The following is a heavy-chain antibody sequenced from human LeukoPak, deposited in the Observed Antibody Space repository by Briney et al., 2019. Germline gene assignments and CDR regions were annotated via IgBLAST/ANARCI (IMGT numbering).Heavy chain of an antibody. Sequence: PSETLSLTCTVSGGSISSSSYYWGWIRQPPGKGLEWIGSIYYSGSTYYNPSLKSRVTISVDTSKNQFSLKLSSVTAADTAVYYCARDVAVAGISPAQNDYWGQGTLVTVSS. J-gene: IGHJ4*02. CDR3: ARDVAVAGISPAQNDY. V-gene: IGHV4-39*07. D-gene: IGHD6-19*01. CDR1: GGSISSSSYY. CDR2: IYYSGST.